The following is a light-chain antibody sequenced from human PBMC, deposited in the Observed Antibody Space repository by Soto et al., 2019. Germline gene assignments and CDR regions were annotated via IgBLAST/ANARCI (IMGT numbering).Light chain of an antibody. Sequence: DIQMTQSPSTLSASVGDRVTITCRASQRISTWLAWYQQKPGKAPKLLVYKASTLERGVPSRFSGSGSGTEFTLTISSLQPDFFATYYCQHYNSYSTFGQGTKVEIK. CDR3: QHYNSYST. CDR2: KAS. CDR1: QRISTW. J-gene: IGKJ1*01. V-gene: IGKV1-5*03.